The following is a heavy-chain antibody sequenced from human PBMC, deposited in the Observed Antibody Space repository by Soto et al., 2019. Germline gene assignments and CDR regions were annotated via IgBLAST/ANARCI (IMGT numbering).Heavy chain of an antibody. Sequence: LSLTCTVSGGYMYTGVFYWSWIRQLPGKGLEWLGYIYYTGSTQYTPSLKSRLSISTDTSDNQFSLRLNSVTAADTAVYYCATSLVTSRARVDYWGQGPPVTVSS. D-gene: IGHD1-26*01. CDR3: ATSLVTSRARVDY. CDR2: IYYTGST. CDR1: GGYMYTGVFY. V-gene: IGHV4-31*03. J-gene: IGHJ4*02.